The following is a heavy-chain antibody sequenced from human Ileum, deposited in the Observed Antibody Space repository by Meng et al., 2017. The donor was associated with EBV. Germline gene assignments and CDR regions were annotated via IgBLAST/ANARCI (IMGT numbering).Heavy chain of an antibody. CDR2: IIHGGSP. Sequence: QGGAGSLKPSETLSLTCAVNGGSLSGAYWNWIRQPPGKGLEWIGEIIHGGSPSYNPSLKSRVTISIDTSKNQLSLMPSSVTAADTAVYYCARRPTGIDYWGQGTLVTVSS. V-gene: IGHV4-34*12. CDR1: GGSLSGAY. J-gene: IGHJ4*02. D-gene: IGHD2-8*02. CDR3: ARRPTGIDY.